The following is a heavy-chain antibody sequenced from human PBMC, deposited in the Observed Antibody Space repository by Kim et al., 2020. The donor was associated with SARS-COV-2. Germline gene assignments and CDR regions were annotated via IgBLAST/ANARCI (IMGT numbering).Heavy chain of an antibody. CDR2: IGTAGDT. Sequence: GGSLRLSCAASGFTFSSYDMHWVRQATGKGLEWVSAIGTAGDTYYPGSVKGRFTISRENAKNSLYLQMNSLRAGDTAVYYCARGNSYDSSGSGWGVFDYWGQGTLVTVSS. CDR3: ARGNSYDSSGSGWGVFDY. V-gene: IGHV3-13*01. J-gene: IGHJ4*02. D-gene: IGHD3-22*01. CDR1: GFTFSSYD.